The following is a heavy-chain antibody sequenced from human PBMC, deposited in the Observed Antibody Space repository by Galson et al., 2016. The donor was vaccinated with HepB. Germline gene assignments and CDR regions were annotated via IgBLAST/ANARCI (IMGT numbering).Heavy chain of an antibody. CDR2: TWHTGTS. CDR1: GGSISSGNW. Sequence: SETLSLTCAVSGGSISSGNWWSWVRQPPGKGLEWIGETWHTGTSNSHPSLKSRVTISLDKSINQFSLRLTSVTAADTALYFCARHIVVAGTRGFDFWGQGILVTVSS. CDR3: ARHIVVAGTRGFDF. V-gene: IGHV4-4*02. J-gene: IGHJ4*02. D-gene: IGHD6-19*01.